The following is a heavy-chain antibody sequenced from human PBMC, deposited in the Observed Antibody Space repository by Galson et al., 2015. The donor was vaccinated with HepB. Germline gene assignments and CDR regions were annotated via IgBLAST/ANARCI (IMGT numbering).Heavy chain of an antibody. V-gene: IGHV3-21*01. J-gene: IGHJ4*02. CDR1: GFTFSSYS. CDR3: ARGSDYYDSSGYYYLFDY. CDR2: ISSSSSYI. D-gene: IGHD3-22*01. Sequence: SLRLSCAASGFTFSSYSMNWVRQAPGKGLEWVSSISSSSSYIYYADSVKGRFTISRDNAKNSLYLQMNSLRAEDTAVYYCARGSDYYDSSGYYYLFDYWGQGTLVTVSS.